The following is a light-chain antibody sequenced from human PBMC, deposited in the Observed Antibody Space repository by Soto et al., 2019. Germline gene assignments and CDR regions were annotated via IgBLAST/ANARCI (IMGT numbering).Light chain of an antibody. CDR1: QSVSSY. J-gene: IGKJ5*01. CDR3: QQRSNWPLT. V-gene: IGKV3-11*01. CDR2: DAS. Sequence: EIVLTQSPATLSLSPGERATLSCRASQSVSSYLAWYQQKPGQAPRLLIYDASNRATGIPARFSGSGSGTDFTLTISSLGPEDFAVYYCQQRSNWPLTFGQGTRLEI.